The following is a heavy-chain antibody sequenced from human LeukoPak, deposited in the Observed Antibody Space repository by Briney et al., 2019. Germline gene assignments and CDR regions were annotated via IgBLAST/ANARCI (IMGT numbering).Heavy chain of an antibody. CDR2: IYYSGST. CDR3: ARVRLPNYYDSSGYDLYYFDY. V-gene: IGHV4-31*03. D-gene: IGHD3-22*01. J-gene: IGHJ4*02. Sequence: PSQTLSLTCTVSGGSISSGGYYWSWIRQHPGKGLEWIGYIYYSGSTYYNPSLKSRVTISVDTSKNQFPLKLSSVTAADTAVYYCARVRLPNYYDSSGYDLYYFDYWGQGTLVTVSS. CDR1: GGSISSGGYY.